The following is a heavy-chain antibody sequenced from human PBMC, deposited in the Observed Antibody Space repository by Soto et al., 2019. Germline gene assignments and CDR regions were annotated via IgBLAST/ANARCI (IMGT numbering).Heavy chain of an antibody. Sequence: PGGSLRLSCAASGVTFSSYSMNWVRQAPGKGLEWVSSISSSSSYIYYADSVKGRFTISRDNSKNTLYLQMNSLRAEDTAVYYCAKEGFKYSYSSGWNPNNWFDPWGQGTLVTVSS. D-gene: IGHD6-19*01. CDR1: GVTFSSYS. CDR3: AKEGFKYSYSSGWNPNNWFDP. CDR2: ISSSSSYI. J-gene: IGHJ5*02. V-gene: IGHV3-21*01.